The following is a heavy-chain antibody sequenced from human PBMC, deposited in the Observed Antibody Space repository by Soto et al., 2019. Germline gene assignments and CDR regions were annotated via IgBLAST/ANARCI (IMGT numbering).Heavy chain of an antibody. V-gene: IGHV3-33*01. Sequence: ESVGGVVQPGRSLRLSCAASGFTFSSYGMHWVRQAPGKGLEWVAVIWYDGSNKYYADSVKGRFTISRDNSKNTLYLQMNSLRAEDTAVYYCARDWGGYYDSSGYPGYWGQGTLVTVSS. CDR3: ARDWGGYYDSSGYPGY. CDR2: IWYDGSNK. J-gene: IGHJ4*02. CDR1: GFTFSSYG. D-gene: IGHD3-22*01.